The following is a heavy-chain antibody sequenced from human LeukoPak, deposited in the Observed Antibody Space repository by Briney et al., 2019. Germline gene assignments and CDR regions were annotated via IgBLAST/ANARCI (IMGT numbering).Heavy chain of an antibody. J-gene: IGHJ6*02. D-gene: IGHD6-13*01. CDR2: INAGNGNT. V-gene: IGHV1-3*01. CDR3: ARASGYSTPMDV. CDR1: GYTFTSYA. Sequence: GASVKVSCKASGYTFTSYAMHWVRQAPGQRLEWMGWINAGNGNTKYSQKFQGRVTITRDTSASTAYMELSSLRSEDTAVYYCARASGYSTPMDVWGQGTTVTVSS.